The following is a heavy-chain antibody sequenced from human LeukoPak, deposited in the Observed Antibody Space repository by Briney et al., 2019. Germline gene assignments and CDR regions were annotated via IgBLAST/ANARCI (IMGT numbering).Heavy chain of an antibody. J-gene: IGHJ1*01. CDR2: IYHSGST. V-gene: IGHV4-38-2*02. CDR1: GYSISSGYY. CDR3: AREDQMGFGEPRGYFQH. D-gene: IGHD3-10*01. Sequence: SETLSLTCTVSGYSISSGYYWGWIRQPPGKGLEWIGSIYHSGSTYYNPSLKSRVTISVDTSKNQYSLKLSSVTAADTAVYYCAREDQMGFGEPRGYFQHWGQGTLVTVSS.